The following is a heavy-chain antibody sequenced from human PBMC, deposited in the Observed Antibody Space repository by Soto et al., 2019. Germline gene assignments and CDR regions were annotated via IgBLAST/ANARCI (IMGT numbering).Heavy chain of an antibody. V-gene: IGHV3-13*01. CDR3: VRDSRVATRWAANWDFDH. J-gene: IGHJ2*01. CDR1: GFTFSSYD. CDR2: VGTAEDT. Sequence: EVHLVESGGGLVQPGGFLRLSCAASGFTFSSYDMHWVRQATGKGLEWVSGVGTAEDTFYPDSVKGRFTISRENAKNSVYVQMNNLRAEDTALYYCVRDSRVATRWAANWDFDHWGRGTLVTVSS. D-gene: IGHD6-6*01.